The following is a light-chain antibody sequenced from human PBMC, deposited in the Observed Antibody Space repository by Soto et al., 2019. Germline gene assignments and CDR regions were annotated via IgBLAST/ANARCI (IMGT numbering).Light chain of an antibody. CDR3: QQYSTSALT. J-gene: IGKJ4*01. CDR2: GAS. Sequence: EIVLTQSPGTLSLSPGERATLSCRASQSVTSNYLAWYQQKPGQAPRLLIYGASSRATGIPDRFSGSGSGTVFSLTISRLEPEDFAVYYCQQYSTSALTFGGGTKVEI. V-gene: IGKV3-20*01. CDR1: QSVTSNY.